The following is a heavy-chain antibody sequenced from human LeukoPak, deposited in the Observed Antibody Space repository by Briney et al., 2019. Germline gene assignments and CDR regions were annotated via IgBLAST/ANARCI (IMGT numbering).Heavy chain of an antibody. CDR3: ARDSSPHHGAFDI. CDR2: IIPIFGTA. D-gene: IGHD6-6*01. CDR1: GGTFSSYA. V-gene: IGHV1-69*13. Sequence: ASVKVSCKASGGTFSSYAISWVRQAPGQGLEWMGGIIPIFGTANYAQKFQGRVTITADESTSTAYMELSSLRSEDTAVYYCARDSSPHHGAFDIWGQGTMVTVSS. J-gene: IGHJ3*02.